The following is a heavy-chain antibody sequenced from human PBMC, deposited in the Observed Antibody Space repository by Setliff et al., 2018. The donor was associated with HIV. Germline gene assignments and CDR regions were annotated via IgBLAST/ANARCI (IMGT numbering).Heavy chain of an antibody. V-gene: IGHV1-18*01. CDR2: ISAYSGET. CDR3: ARESACSSTSCPKVLDY. CDR1: GFAFTNYG. Sequence: VKVSCKTSGFAFTNYGFTWVRQAPGQGLEWMGWISAYSGETFSTLKFRDRVTLTTDTSTNTAHLDLRSLTYGDTDVYYCARESACSSTSCPKVLDYWGQGTLVTVSS. J-gene: IGHJ4*02. D-gene: IGHD2-2*01.